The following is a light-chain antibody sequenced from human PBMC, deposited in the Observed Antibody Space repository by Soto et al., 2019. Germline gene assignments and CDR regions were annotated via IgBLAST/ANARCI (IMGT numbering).Light chain of an antibody. Sequence: SVLTQPPSASGTPGQTVTISCSGSSSNIGSNTVSWYQQLPGAAPTLLIYNDNERPSGVPDRFSGSKSGTSASLAIIGLQSEDEGDYYCAAWDETLIDVFGTGTKVTVL. CDR2: NDN. CDR3: AAWDETLIDV. J-gene: IGLJ1*01. CDR1: SSNIGSNT. V-gene: IGLV1-44*01.